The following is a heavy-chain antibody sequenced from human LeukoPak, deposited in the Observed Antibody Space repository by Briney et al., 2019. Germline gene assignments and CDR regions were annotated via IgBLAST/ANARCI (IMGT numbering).Heavy chain of an antibody. CDR3: ARDRDWGQDY. Sequence: GASVKVSFKASGYTFTDYYILWVRQAPGQGLEWMGWINPNSGGTNYAQKFQGRVTMTRDTSISTAYMELSRLISDDTAVYYCARDRDWGQDYWGQGTLVTVSS. V-gene: IGHV1-2*02. J-gene: IGHJ4*02. CDR2: INPNSGGT. D-gene: IGHD7-27*01. CDR1: GYTFTDYY.